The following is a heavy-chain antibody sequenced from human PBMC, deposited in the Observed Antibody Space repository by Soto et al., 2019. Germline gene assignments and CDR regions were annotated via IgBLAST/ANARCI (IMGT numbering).Heavy chain of an antibody. CDR3: ARVATVVTPDLCYFDY. V-gene: IGHV1-18*01. CDR2: ISAYNGNT. Sequence: QVQLVQSGAEVKKPGASVEVSCKASGYTFTSYGISWVQQAPGQGLEWMGWISAYNGNTNYAQKLQGRVTMTTDTSTSTAYMELRSLRSDDTAVYYCARVATVVTPDLCYFDYWGQGTLVTVSS. D-gene: IGHD4-17*01. J-gene: IGHJ4*02. CDR1: GYTFTSYG.